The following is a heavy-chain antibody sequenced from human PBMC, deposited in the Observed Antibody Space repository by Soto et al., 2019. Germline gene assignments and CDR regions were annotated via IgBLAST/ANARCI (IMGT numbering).Heavy chain of an antibody. Sequence: QVHLVESGGGLVKPGGSLRLSCAASGFTFSDYQMSWIRQAPGKGLEWVSYIGSSGLSVYYEDSVKGRFTISRDNANNSLYLQTNSLRAEDSAVYYCARDLRQLLSHNYYYYCLDVWGKGTTVSVSS. V-gene: IGHV3-11*01. CDR3: ARDLRQLLSHNYYYYCLDV. J-gene: IGHJ6*03. CDR1: GFTFSDYQ. D-gene: IGHD2-2*01. CDR2: IGSSGLSV.